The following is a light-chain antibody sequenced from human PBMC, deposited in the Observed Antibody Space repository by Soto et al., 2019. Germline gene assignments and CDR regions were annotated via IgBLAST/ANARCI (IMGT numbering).Light chain of an antibody. J-gene: IGKJ1*01. CDR2: ATS. CDR3: QQANTFPHT. Sequence: DIQMTQSPSSVSASVGDRVIITCRASQDISRWLAWYQQKPGRAPRLLIYATSNLQSGVPSRFSGSGSGTDFTLTISNLHPEDFATYYCQQANTFPHTLGEGTRVEIK. V-gene: IGKV1-12*01. CDR1: QDISRW.